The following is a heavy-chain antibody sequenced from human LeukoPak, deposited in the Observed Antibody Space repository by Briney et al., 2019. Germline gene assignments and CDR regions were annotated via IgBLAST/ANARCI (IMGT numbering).Heavy chain of an antibody. CDR2: IYYSGST. Sequence: PSETLSLTCTVSGGSITSGDYYWSWIRLPPGDGLEWIGFIYYSGSTNYNPSLKSRVTISVDTSKNQFSLQLSSVTAADTAVYYCARDGDYDSSGYYYGLDYWGQGTLVTVSS. CDR3: ARDGDYDSSGYYYGLDY. D-gene: IGHD3-22*01. CDR1: GGSITSGDYY. V-gene: IGHV4-61*08. J-gene: IGHJ4*02.